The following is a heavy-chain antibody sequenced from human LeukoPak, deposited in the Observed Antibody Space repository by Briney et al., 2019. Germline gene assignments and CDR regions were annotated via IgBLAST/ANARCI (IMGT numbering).Heavy chain of an antibody. CDR2: IIPIFGIA. J-gene: IGHJ4*02. CDR1: GGTFSSYA. D-gene: IGHD6-19*01. CDR3: ARTSSGWYEGNHLGY. V-gene: IGHV1-69*04. Sequence: ASVKVSCKASGGTFSSYAISWGRQAPGQGLEWMGRIIPIFGIANYAQKFQGRVTITADKSTSTAYMELSSLRSEDTAVYYCARTSSGWYEGNHLGYWGQGTLVTVSS.